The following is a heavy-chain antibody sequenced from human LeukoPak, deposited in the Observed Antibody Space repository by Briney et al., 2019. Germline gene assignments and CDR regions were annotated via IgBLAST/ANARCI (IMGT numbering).Heavy chain of an antibody. V-gene: IGHV3-66*01. J-gene: IGHJ4*02. Sequence: GESLRLSCEASGFNVGDKYMSWVRRAPARGLEWVAVLYSGGTTSYADSVQGRFTISRDNSKNTLYSQLSRLRAEDTAMFYFASSPKGQLWNLKVWGQGTLVTVSS. D-gene: IGHD5-18*01. CDR2: LYSGGTT. CDR1: GFNVGDKY. CDR3: ASSPKGQLWNLKV.